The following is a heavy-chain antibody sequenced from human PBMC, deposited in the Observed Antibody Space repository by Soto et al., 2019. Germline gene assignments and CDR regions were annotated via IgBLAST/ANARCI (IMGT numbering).Heavy chain of an antibody. Sequence: ASVKVSCKASGYTFTSYDINWVRQATGQGLEWMGWMNTNSGNTGYAQKFQGRVTMTRNTSISTAYMELSSLRSEDTAVYYCASISGSYYYYYGMDVCGQGTTVTVSS. CDR3: ASISGSYYYYYGMDV. D-gene: IGHD1-26*01. CDR1: GYTFTSYD. CDR2: MNTNSGNT. J-gene: IGHJ6*02. V-gene: IGHV1-8*01.